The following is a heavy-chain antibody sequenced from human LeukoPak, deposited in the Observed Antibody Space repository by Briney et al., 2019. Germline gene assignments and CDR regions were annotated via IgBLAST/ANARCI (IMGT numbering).Heavy chain of an antibody. CDR1: GGTFSSYA. Sequence: SVKVSCKASGGTFSSYAISWVRQAPGQGLEWMGWIIPIFGTANYAQKFQGRVTITADESTSTAYMELSSLRSEDTAVYYCARRPPYYSLEHYGMDVWGKGTTVTVSS. V-gene: IGHV1-69*01. J-gene: IGHJ6*04. CDR2: IIPIFGTA. CDR3: ARRPPYYSLEHYGMDV. D-gene: IGHD3-16*01.